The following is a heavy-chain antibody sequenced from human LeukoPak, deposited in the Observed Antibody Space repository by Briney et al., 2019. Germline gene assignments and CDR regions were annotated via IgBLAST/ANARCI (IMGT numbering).Heavy chain of an antibody. CDR3: ASGGGDFDY. J-gene: IGHJ4*02. Sequence: SETLSLTCTVSGGSISSGRYYWGWIRQPPGKGLEWIGNIYYSGSTYYNSSLESRVTISVDTSKNQFSLKLSSVTAADTAVYYCASGGGDFDYWGQGTLVTVSS. CDR2: IYYSGST. D-gene: IGHD3-16*01. V-gene: IGHV4-39*07. CDR1: GGSISSGRYY.